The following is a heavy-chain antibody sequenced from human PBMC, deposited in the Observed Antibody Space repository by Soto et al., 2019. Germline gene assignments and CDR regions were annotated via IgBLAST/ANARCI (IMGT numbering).Heavy chain of an antibody. J-gene: IGHJ4*02. CDR2: ISRDGNTK. V-gene: IGHV3-30*03. D-gene: IGHD2-15*01. CDR1: GFTVRSYG. CDR3: AGGVASGY. Sequence: QVQLVESGGGVVQPGRSLRLSCAVSGFTVRSYGMHWVRQAPGKGLEWGAVISRDGNTKYYADAVEGRFTISRDNSRNTLFLEMNSQRGADMAVYHCAGGVASGYWGQGTLVTVSS.